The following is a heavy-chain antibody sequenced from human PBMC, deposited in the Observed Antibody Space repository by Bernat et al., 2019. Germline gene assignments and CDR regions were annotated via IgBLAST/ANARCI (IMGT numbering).Heavy chain of an antibody. CDR3: AREEWRAFDI. CDR2: IWNDGSNK. J-gene: IGHJ3*02. CDR1: GFPFSSYG. Sequence: QVQLVESGGGLFQLGRSLRLSCAAPGFPFSSYGRHWVRQAPGKGLGWVAVIWNDGSNKYYADSVKARFTISRDNSKNTLYLQMNSLRAEDTAVYYCAREEWRAFDIWGQGTMVTVSS. V-gene: IGHV3-33*01. D-gene: IGHD3-3*01.